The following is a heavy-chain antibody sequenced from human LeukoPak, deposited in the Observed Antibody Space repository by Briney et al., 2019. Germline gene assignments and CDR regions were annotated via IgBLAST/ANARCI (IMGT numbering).Heavy chain of an antibody. Sequence: SETLSLTCTVSGGSISSSSYYWGWIRQPPGKGLEWIGSIYYSGSTYYNPSLKSRVTISVDTSKNQFSLKLSSVTAADTAVYYCARDRFITRTEGAFDIWGQGTMVTVSS. CDR1: GGSISSSSYY. CDR2: IYYSGST. J-gene: IGHJ3*02. CDR3: ARDRFITRTEGAFDI. V-gene: IGHV4-39*07. D-gene: IGHD3-10*01.